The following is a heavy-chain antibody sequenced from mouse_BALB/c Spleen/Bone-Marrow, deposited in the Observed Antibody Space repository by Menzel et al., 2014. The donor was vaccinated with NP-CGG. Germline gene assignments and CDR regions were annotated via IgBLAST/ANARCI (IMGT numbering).Heavy chain of an antibody. Sequence: VQLQQSGPGLVKHSQSLSLTCTVTGYSITSDYAWNWIRQFPGNKLEWMGYISYSGSTSYNPSLKSRISITRDTSKNQFFLQLNSVTTEDTATYYCARSYWYFDVWGAGTTVTVSS. CDR3: ARSYWYFDV. J-gene: IGHJ1*01. V-gene: IGHV3-2*02. CDR2: ISYSGST. CDR1: GYSITSDYA.